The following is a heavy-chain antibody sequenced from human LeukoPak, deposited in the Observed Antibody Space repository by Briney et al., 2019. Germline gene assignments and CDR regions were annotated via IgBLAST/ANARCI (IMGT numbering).Heavy chain of an antibody. J-gene: IGHJ6*02. CDR3: ATDHCTRTNCYEDYYHGMDV. D-gene: IGHD2-2*01. CDR1: EDTFTGYY. V-gene: IGHV1-2*02. Sequence: GASVGVSCKASEDTFTGYYIHWVRQAPGQGLEWMGWVNPNNGVTEYAQEFQGRVTMTRDTSLSTAYMELSRLRSDDTAVYYCATDHCTRTNCYEDYYHGMDVWGQGTTVTVSS. CDR2: VNPNNGVT.